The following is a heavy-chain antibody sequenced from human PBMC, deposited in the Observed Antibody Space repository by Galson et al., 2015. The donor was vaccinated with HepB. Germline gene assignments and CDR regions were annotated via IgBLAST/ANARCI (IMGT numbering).Heavy chain of an antibody. J-gene: IGHJ4*02. D-gene: IGHD3-3*01. CDR3: AREGSGYYTGGLDY. V-gene: IGHV3-30-3*01. CDR1: GFTFSTYS. Sequence: SLRLSCAASGFTFSTYSMHWVRQAPGKGLEWVAIMLFDGIYKYYADSVKGRFTISRDNSKNTLYLQMNSLRTEDTAVYYCAREGSGYYTGGLDYWGQGTLVTVSS. CDR2: MLFDGIYK.